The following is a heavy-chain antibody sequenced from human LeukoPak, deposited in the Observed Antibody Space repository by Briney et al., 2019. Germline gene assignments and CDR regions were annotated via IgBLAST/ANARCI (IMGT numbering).Heavy chain of an antibody. CDR3: ARNRSPGGGYSYGYDAFDI. D-gene: IGHD5-18*01. J-gene: IGHJ3*02. CDR2: ISSSTSYI. V-gene: IGHV3-21*01. CDR1: GFTFSSYS. Sequence: GGSLRLSCAASGFTFSSYSMNWVRQALGKGLAWVSSISSSTSYIYYADSVKGRFTISRDNAKNSLYLQMNSLRAEDTAVYYCARNRSPGGGYSYGYDAFDIWGQGTMVTVSS.